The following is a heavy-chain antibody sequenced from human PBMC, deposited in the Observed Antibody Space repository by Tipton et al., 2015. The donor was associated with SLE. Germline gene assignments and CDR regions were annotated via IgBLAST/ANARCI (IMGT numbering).Heavy chain of an antibody. CDR2: FNHTGST. J-gene: IGHJ4*02. Sequence: LRLSCALYRGSFSGYSWSWIRQSPGRGLEWIGEFNHTGSTNYNPSLKSRVTISVDTSKNQLSLKLTSVTAADTAVYYCARNKLLWFGEGNFWGQGTLVTVSS. D-gene: IGHD3-10*01. V-gene: IGHV4-34*01. CDR1: RGSFSGYS. CDR3: ARNKLLWFGEGNF.